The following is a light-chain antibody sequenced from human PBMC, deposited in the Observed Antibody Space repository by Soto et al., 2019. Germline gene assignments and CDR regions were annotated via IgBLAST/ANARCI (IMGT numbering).Light chain of an antibody. CDR2: GAS. CDR3: QQYGSSPLYT. V-gene: IGKV3-20*01. J-gene: IGKJ2*01. CDR1: QSVSSSY. Sequence: EIVLTQSPGTLSLSPGERATLSCRASQSVSSSYLAWYQQKPGQAPRLLIYGASSRATGIPDRFSGSGSGTHFTLTIIRLQPEDDAVYYCQQYGSSPLYTFGQGTKLEIK.